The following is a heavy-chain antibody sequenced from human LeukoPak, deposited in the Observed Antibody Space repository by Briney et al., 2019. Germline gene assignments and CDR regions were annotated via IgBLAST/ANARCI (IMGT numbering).Heavy chain of an antibody. J-gene: IGHJ4*02. CDR3: ARLWVASADLDSSGYPRALGY. D-gene: IGHD3-22*01. Sequence: GGSLRLSCAASGFTFSSYSMNWVRQAPGKGLEWVSYISSSSTIYYADSVKGRFTISRDNAKNSLYLQMNSLRAEDTAVYYCARLWVASADLDSSGYPRALGYWGQGTLVTVSS. V-gene: IGHV3-48*01. CDR1: GFTFSSYS. CDR2: ISSSSTI.